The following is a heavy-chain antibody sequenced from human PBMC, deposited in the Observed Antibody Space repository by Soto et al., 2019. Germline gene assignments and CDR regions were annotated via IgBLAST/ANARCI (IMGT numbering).Heavy chain of an antibody. D-gene: IGHD2-15*01. J-gene: IGHJ4*02. CDR1: GFTFSSYA. CDR2: ISYDGSNK. V-gene: IGHV3-30-3*01. Sequence: GGSLRLSCAASGFTFSSYAMHWVRQAPGKGLEWVAVISYDGSNKYYADSVKGRFTISRDNSKNTLYLQMNSLRAEDTAVYYCARDSGSRRPVVVVAANPFDYWGQGTLVTVSS. CDR3: ARDSGSRRPVVVVAANPFDY.